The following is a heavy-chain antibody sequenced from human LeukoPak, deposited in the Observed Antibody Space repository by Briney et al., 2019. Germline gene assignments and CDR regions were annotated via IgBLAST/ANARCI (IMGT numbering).Heavy chain of an antibody. CDR1: GFTFSSYA. CDR2: RSYDGSNK. CDR3: ARDYEWGYSSSWYKGYYYYYYMDV. Sequence: GGSLRLSCAASGFTFSSYAMRWVRQAPGKGLERVAVRSYDGSNKYYADSVKGRFTISRDNSKTTLYLQMNSLRAEDTAVYYCARDYEWGYSSSWYKGYYYYYYMDVWGKGTTVTVSS. D-gene: IGHD6-13*01. J-gene: IGHJ6*03. V-gene: IGHV3-30*04.